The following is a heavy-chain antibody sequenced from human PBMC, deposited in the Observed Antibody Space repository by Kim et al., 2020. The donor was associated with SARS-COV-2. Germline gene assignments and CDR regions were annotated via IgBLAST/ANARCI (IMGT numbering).Heavy chain of an antibody. V-gene: IGHV1-8*01. J-gene: IGHJ6*02. D-gene: IGHD3-3*01. Sequence: ASVKVFCKASGYTFTSYDINWVRQATGQGLEWMGWMNPNSGNTGYAQKFQGRVTMTRNTSISTAYMELSSLRSEDTAVYYCARSRLRFLEWLLVRYYYGMDVWGQGTTVTVSS. CDR2: MNPNSGNT. CDR1: GYTFTSYD. CDR3: ARSRLRFLEWLLVRYYYGMDV.